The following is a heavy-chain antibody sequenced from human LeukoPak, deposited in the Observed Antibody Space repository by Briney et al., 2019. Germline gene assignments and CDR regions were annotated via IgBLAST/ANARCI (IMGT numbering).Heavy chain of an antibody. CDR2: IYSGGST. CDR3: ATRYGSGRGGLGAFDI. Sequence: GGSLRLSCAASGFTFSSYSMNWVRQAPGKGLEWVSVIYSGGSTYYADSVKGRFTISRDNSKNTLYLQMNSLRAEDTAVYYCATRYGSGRGGLGAFDIWGQGTMVTVSS. D-gene: IGHD3-10*01. J-gene: IGHJ3*02. V-gene: IGHV3-53*01. CDR1: GFTFSSYS.